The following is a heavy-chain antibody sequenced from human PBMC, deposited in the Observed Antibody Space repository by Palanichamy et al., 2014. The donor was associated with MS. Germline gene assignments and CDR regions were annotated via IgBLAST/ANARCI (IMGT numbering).Heavy chain of an antibody. CDR2: IFHSGST. CDR1: GGSISSNY. CDR3: ARHSILEWLLSTVIGGLDI. Sequence: QVQLQESGPGLVKPSESLSLTCTVSGGSISSNYWSWIRQPPGKGPEWIGYIFHSGSTDYNPSFKSRVTISVDTSKNQFSLRLTSVSAADTAVYYCARHSILEWLLSTVIGGLDIWGQGTMVTVSS. D-gene: IGHD3-3*01. V-gene: IGHV4-59*01. J-gene: IGHJ3*02.